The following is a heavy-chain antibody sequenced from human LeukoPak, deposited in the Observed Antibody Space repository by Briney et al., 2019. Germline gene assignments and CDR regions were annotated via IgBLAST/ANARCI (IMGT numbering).Heavy chain of an antibody. Sequence: SETLSLTCTVSGGSISSSSYCWGWIRQPPGKGLEWIGSIYYSGSTYYNPSLKSRVTIPVDTSKNQFSLKLSSVTAADTAVYYCARRGPDIVVVPAAMGAFDIWGQGTMVTVSS. V-gene: IGHV4-39*01. CDR2: IYYSGST. D-gene: IGHD2-2*01. J-gene: IGHJ3*02. CDR1: GGSISSSSYC. CDR3: ARRGPDIVVVPAAMGAFDI.